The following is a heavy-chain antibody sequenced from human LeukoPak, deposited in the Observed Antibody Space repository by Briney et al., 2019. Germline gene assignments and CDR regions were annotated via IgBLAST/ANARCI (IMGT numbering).Heavy chain of an antibody. J-gene: IGHJ4*02. Sequence: GGSLRLSCAASGFTFSSYAMSWVRQAPGKGLEWVSAISGSGGSTYYADSVKGRFIISRDNSKNTLYLQMNSLRAEDTAVYYCAKDPYNTPTYYFDYWGQGTLVTVSS. CDR2: ISGSGGST. CDR3: AKDPYNTPTYYFDY. D-gene: IGHD1-1*01. CDR1: GFTFSSYA. V-gene: IGHV3-23*01.